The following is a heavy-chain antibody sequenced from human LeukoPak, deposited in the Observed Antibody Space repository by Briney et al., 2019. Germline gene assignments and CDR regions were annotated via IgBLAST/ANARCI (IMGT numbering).Heavy chain of an antibody. D-gene: IGHD1-26*01. CDR1: GGTFSSYA. CDR2: IIPIFGTA. Sequence: SVKVSCKASGGTFSSYAISWVRQAPGQGLEWMGGIIPIFGTANYAQKFQGRVTTTADESTSTAYMELSSLRSEDTAVYYCARGRSWVLWELPGSWGQGTLVTVSS. V-gene: IGHV1-69*13. J-gene: IGHJ5*02. CDR3: ARGRSWVLWELPGS.